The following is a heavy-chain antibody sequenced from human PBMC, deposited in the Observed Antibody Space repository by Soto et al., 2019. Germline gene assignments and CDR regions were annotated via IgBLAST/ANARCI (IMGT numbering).Heavy chain of an antibody. CDR3: ARDSVTTVTTRRFDY. Sequence: EEQLVESGGGLVQPGGSLRLSCVASGFTFKTYSMNWVRQAPGKGLVWVSYISSSSSTIYYTDSVKGRFTISRDNAKNSLYLQMNSLRDEDTAVYYCARDSVTTVTTRRFDYWGQGTLFTVSS. V-gene: IGHV3-48*02. CDR2: ISSSSSTI. D-gene: IGHD4-17*01. J-gene: IGHJ4*02. CDR1: GFTFKTYS.